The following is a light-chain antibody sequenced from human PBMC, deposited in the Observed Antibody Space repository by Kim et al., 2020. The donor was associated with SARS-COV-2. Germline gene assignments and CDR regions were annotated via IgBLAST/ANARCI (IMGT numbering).Light chain of an antibody. CDR1: QGISNY. Sequence: DIQMTQSPSSLSASVGDRVTITCRASQGISNYLAWYQQKPGKVPKLLIYAASTLQSGGPSRFSASGSGTDFTLTISSLQPEDVATYYCQKYNSAPRTFGQGTQVDIK. J-gene: IGKJ1*01. CDR3: QKYNSAPRT. V-gene: IGKV1-27*01. CDR2: AAS.